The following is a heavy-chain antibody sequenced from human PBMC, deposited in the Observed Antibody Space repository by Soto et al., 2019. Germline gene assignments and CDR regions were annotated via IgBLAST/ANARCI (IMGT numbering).Heavy chain of an antibody. D-gene: IGHD6-13*01. Sequence: VQLVQSGAELKMPGASVKVSCKTSGYVFSNYGLTWVRQAPGQGLEWMGWISIYVSYSHSSPKFHGRLIMTTDTSTNTAFMELRNLRIDDTAVYFCAKNSSSDWLDSRGQGTLITISS. J-gene: IGHJ5*01. CDR3: AKNSSSDWLDS. V-gene: IGHV1-18*01. CDR1: GYVFSNYG. CDR2: ISIYVSYS.